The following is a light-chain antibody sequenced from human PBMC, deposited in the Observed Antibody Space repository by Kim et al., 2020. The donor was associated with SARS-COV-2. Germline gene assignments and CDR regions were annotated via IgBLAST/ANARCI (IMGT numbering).Light chain of an antibody. V-gene: IGKV3-15*01. CDR2: GSS. CDR1: QSVRSN. J-gene: IGKJ1*01. CDR3: QQYNNWPPGGT. Sequence: AAERATRPVRASQSVRSNVAWYLRKPGQSPRLLISGSSTKATGIPARFSGSGSETEFTLTISNLQSEDFAVYYCQQYNNWPPGGTFGQGTTVDIK.